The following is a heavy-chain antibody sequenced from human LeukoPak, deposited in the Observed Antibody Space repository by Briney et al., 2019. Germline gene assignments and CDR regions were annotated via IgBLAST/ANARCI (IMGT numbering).Heavy chain of an antibody. CDR2: ISDDGYVT. CDR3: VRDMGSSSWHAFDH. CDR1: GFTLSRYP. D-gene: IGHD6-19*01. J-gene: IGHJ4*02. Sequence: GGSLRLSCAASGFTLSRYPLHWVRQAPGKGLEWVSYISDDGYVTQYADSVKGRFTISRDNAKNSLSLQMNSLRVEGTAVYYCVRDMGSSSWHAFDHWGQGTLVAVSS. V-gene: IGHV3-48*01.